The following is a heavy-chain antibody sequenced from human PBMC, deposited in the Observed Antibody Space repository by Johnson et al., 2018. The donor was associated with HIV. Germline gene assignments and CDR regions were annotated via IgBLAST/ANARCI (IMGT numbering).Heavy chain of an antibody. D-gene: IGHD3-22*01. J-gene: IGHJ3*01. V-gene: IGHV3-20*04. CDR3: ARATYYYDTSGYLTRPRAFDV. CDR1: GFTVSSNH. CDR2: IRWNSGSI. Sequence: VQLVESGGGVVQPGRSLRLSCAASGFTVSSNHMRWVRQAPGKGLEWVSGIRWNSGSIGYADSVKGRFTISRDNAKNSLYLQMNSLRADDTALYYCARATYYYDTSGYLTRPRAFDVWGQGTMVTVSS.